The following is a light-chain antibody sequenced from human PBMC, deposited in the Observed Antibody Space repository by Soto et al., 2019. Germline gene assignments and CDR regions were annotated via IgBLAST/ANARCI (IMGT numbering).Light chain of an antibody. CDR1: SSNIGSNY. J-gene: IGLJ3*02. CDR3: GTWDSDLSAEV. CDR2: DNS. Sequence: QSVLTQPPSVSAAPGQKVTLSCSGSSSNIGSNYLSWYQQLPGRAPKLVIYDNSKRPSGSPDRFSGSKSGSSATLGVTGLQTGDEADYYCGTWDSDLSAEVFGGGTKLTVL. V-gene: IGLV1-51*01.